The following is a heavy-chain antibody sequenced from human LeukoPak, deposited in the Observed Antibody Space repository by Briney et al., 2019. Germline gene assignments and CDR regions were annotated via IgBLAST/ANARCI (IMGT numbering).Heavy chain of an antibody. J-gene: IGHJ5*02. V-gene: IGHV6-1*01. D-gene: IGHD1-7*01. CDR1: GDSVSSNSAA. CDR2: TYYRSKWYN. Sequence: SQTLPLTCVISGDSVSSNSAAWHWIRQSPSRGLQWLGRTYYRSKWYNDYAISVKSRITINPDTSKNQFSLQLNSVTPEDTAVYYCAREGNSNWFDPWGQGTLVTVSS. CDR3: AREGNSNWFDP.